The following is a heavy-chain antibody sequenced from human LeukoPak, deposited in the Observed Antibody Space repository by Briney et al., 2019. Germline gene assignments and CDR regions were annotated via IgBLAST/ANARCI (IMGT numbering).Heavy chain of an antibody. D-gene: IGHD1-26*01. CDR1: GFTFSSYS. CDR2: IKEDGSEK. Sequence: GGSLRLSCAASGFTFSSYSMNWVRQAPGKGLEWVANIKEDGSEKDYVDSVKGRFTISRDNAKNSLYLQMNSLRAEDTAVYYCARGKGWVDYWGQGILVTVSS. J-gene: IGHJ4*02. CDR3: ARGKGWVDY. V-gene: IGHV3-7*01.